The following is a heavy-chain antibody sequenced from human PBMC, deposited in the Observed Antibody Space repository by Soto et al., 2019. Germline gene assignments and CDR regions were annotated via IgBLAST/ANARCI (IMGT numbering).Heavy chain of an antibody. J-gene: IGHJ6*02. Sequence: ASVKVSCKTSGGTFSSYAISWVRQAPGQGLEWMGGIIPIFGTANYAQKFQGRVTITADESTSTAYMELSSLRSEDTAVYYCNTLSSSWYRRYYYGMDVWGQGTTVTISS. CDR3: NTLSSSWYRRYYYGMDV. CDR2: IIPIFGTA. V-gene: IGHV1-69*13. CDR1: GGTFSSYA. D-gene: IGHD6-13*01.